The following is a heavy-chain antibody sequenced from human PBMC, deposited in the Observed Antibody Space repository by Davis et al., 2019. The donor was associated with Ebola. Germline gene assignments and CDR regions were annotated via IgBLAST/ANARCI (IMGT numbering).Heavy chain of an antibody. CDR2: IYHSGST. Sequence: SETLSLTCTVSGYSISSGYYWGWIRQPPGKGLEWIGSIYHSGSTYYNPSLKSRVTISVDTAKNQFSLKLSSVNAADTAVYYCAREDRDVVVVAATSFYYYDGMDVWGQGTTVTVSS. J-gene: IGHJ6*02. V-gene: IGHV4-38-2*02. CDR3: AREDRDVVVVAATSFYYYDGMDV. CDR1: GYSISSGYY. D-gene: IGHD2-15*01.